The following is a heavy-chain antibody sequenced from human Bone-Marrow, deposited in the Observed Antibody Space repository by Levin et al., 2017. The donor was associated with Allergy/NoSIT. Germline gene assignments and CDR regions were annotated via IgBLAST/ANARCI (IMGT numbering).Heavy chain of an antibody. CDR1: GFSFSSYW. V-gene: IGHV3-74*01. J-gene: IGHJ6*02. CDR2: INSNERSVST. Sequence: LPGGSLRLSCAASGFSFSSYWMHWVRQVPGKGLVWVSRINSNERSVSTVYADSVKGRFTISRDNAKNTLYLQMNSLRAEDTGVYFCARDLPPQLRLSGMDVWGQGTTVTVSS. D-gene: IGHD3-16*01. CDR3: ARDLPPQLRLSGMDV.